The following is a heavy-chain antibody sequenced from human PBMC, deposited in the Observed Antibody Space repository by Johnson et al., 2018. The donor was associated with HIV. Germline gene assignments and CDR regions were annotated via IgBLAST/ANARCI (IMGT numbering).Heavy chain of an antibody. J-gene: IGHJ3*02. CDR1: GFTFSMYS. D-gene: IGHD3-10*01. V-gene: IGHV3-30*04. Sequence: QVQLVESGGGVVQPGRSLRLSCAASGFTFSMYSMHWVRQAPGKGLEWVALISYDGSNEYYADSVKGRFTISRDDSKNTLYLQMNSLKTEDTAVYYCTTEDGSGTGYPVLVMDIWGQGTMVTVSS. CDR3: TTEDGSGTGYPVLVMDI. CDR2: ISYDGSNE.